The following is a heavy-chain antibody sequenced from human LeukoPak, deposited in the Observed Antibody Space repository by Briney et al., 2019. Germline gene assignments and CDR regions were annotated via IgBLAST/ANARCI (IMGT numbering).Heavy chain of an antibody. Sequence: GRSLRLSCAASGFTFSSYGMHWVRQAPGKGLEWVAVISYDGSNKYYADSVKGRFTISRGNSKNTLYLQMNSLRAEDTAVYYCANGDYSYFDYWGQGTLVTVSS. CDR2: ISYDGSNK. V-gene: IGHV3-30*18. CDR1: GFTFSSYG. J-gene: IGHJ4*02. D-gene: IGHD4-17*01. CDR3: ANGDYSYFDY.